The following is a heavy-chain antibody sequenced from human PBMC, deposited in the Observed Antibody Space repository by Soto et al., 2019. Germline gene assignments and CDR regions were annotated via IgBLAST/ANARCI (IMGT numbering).Heavy chain of an antibody. Sequence: QVQLQQWGAGLLKPSETLSLTCAVYGGSFSGYYWSWIRQPPGKGLEWIGEINHSGSTNYNPSLRSRVTISVDTSKNQFSVKQSSVNAADTAVYYCAGENRPICSGSYYKDWGQGTLVTVSS. J-gene: IGHJ4*02. V-gene: IGHV4-34*01. CDR3: AGENRPICSGSYYKD. CDR1: GGSFSGYY. D-gene: IGHD3-10*02. CDR2: INHSGST.